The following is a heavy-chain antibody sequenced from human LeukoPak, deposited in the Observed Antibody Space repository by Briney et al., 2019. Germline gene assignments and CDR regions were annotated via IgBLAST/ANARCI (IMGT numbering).Heavy chain of an antibody. Sequence: PGGSLRLSCAASGFTFSTYTMNWVRQAPGEGLEWVSSISTSSSYIYYADSVKGRFTISRGNAKNSLYLQMNSLRVEDTAVYYCARDVGIAAAGDYWGQGTLVTVSS. CDR2: ISTSSSYI. V-gene: IGHV3-21*01. J-gene: IGHJ4*02. CDR3: ARDVGIAAAGDY. CDR1: GFTFSTYT. D-gene: IGHD6-13*01.